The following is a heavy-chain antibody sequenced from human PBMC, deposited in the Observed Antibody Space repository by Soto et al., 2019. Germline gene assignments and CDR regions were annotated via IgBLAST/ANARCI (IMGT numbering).Heavy chain of an antibody. CDR2: IFIGGTT. CDR1: GFTVSSSQ. J-gene: IGHJ5*02. D-gene: IGHD3-22*01. Sequence: GGSLRLSCAASGFTVSSSQMTWVRQAPGKALEWVSVIFIGGTTQYAVSVKGRFTISRDYSKNTVYLQMNSLRAEDTAVYYCAITSGQDYYDSSGYYGGNWFDPWGQGTLVTVSS. CDR3: AITSGQDYYDSSGYYGGNWFDP. V-gene: IGHV3-53*01.